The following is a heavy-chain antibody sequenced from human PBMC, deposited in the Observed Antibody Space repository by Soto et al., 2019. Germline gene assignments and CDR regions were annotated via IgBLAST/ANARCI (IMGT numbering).Heavy chain of an antibody. CDR2: SHHSGST. D-gene: IGHD4-17*01. J-gene: IGHJ4*02. Sequence: HLQLQESGPGLVKPSETLSLACTVSGGSISSTIYYWGWIRQPPGKGLEWIGFSHHSGSTYYSPSLTSRVAISVDTSKNPFSLRLSSVPASDTAVYYCARRPYGDRDYWGQGTLVTVSS. CDR1: GGSISSTIYY. CDR3: ARRPYGDRDY. V-gene: IGHV4-39*01.